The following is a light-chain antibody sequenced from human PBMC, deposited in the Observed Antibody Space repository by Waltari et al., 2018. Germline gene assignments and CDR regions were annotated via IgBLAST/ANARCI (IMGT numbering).Light chain of an antibody. V-gene: IGKV3-20*01. CDR2: GTS. CDR1: QSVSSSY. J-gene: IGKJ1*01. Sequence: EIVLTPSPGTLSLSPGERATLSCRASQSVSSSYLAWYQQKPGQAPRLLMYGTSSRATGIPDRFSGSGSGTDFTLTISRLEPEDFAVYYCQQYAISPRTFGQGTKVEIK. CDR3: QQYAISPRT.